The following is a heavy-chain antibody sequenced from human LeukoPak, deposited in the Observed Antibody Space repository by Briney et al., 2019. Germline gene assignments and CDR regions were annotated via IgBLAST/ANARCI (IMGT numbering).Heavy chain of an antibody. D-gene: IGHD6-13*01. CDR3: TSNPPGIARDGAEYFQH. J-gene: IGHJ1*01. CDR1: GFTFSSDS. V-gene: IGHV3-21*01. Sequence: GGSLRLSCAASGFTFSSDSMNWVRQAPGKGLEWVSSISSSSSHIYYADSVNGRFTISRDNAKNSLYLQMNSLRAEDTAVYYCTSNPPGIARDGAEYFQHWGQGTLVTVSS. CDR2: ISSSSSHI.